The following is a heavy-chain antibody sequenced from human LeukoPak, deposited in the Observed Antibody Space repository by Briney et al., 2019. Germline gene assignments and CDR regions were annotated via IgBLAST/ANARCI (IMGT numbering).Heavy chain of an antibody. J-gene: IGHJ4*02. V-gene: IGHV3-23*01. CDR1: GFTFSIYA. Sequence: GSLRLSCAASGFTFSIYAMAWVRQAPGKGLEWVSTLSESGGLAYYADSVKGRFTISRDNSKNTLYLQVNSLRAEDTAVYYCAKEGRPNSGGGYFDYWGQGTLVTVSP. D-gene: IGHD4-23*01. CDR3: AKEGRPNSGGGYFDY. CDR2: LSESGGLA.